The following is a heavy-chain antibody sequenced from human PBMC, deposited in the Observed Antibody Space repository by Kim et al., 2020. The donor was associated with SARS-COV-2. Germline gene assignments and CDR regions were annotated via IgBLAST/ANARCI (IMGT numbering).Heavy chain of an antibody. D-gene: IGHD5-18*01. CDR3: AKVAMEAEGRRGLDY. V-gene: IGHV3-23*01. CDR2: LTGSGGRT. Sequence: GGSLRLSCAASGFTFRTNAMTWVRQAPGKGLEWVSALTGSGGRTYYADSVKGRFTISRDNSRDTLYLQMNSLRAEDTALYYCAKVAMEAEGRRGLDYWGQGTLVVVSS. J-gene: IGHJ4*02. CDR1: GFTFRTNA.